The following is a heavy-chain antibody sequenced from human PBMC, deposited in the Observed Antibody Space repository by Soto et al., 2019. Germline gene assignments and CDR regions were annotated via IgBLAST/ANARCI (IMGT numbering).Heavy chain of an antibody. CDR3: ARVVPGAEAWFGP. CDR1: GYTFSNYG. CDR2: ISLYSDGT. D-gene: IGHD2-2*01. Sequence: QAQLVQSGGEVKRPGASVKVSCKTSGYTFSNYGITWVRQAPGQPLEWLGWISLYSDGTNYAQKFQGRVFMTTDTSTTTAYLELRSLRSDDTAVYYCARVVPGAEAWFGPWGQGTLVTVSS. J-gene: IGHJ5*02. V-gene: IGHV1-18*01.